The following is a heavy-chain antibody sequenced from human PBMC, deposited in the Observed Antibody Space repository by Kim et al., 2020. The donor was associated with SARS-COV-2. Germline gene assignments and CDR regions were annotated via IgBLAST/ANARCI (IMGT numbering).Heavy chain of an antibody. CDR1: GFTFSNAW. CDR2: IKSKTDGGTT. CDR3: TSGAVVVPAASGYYYYYGMDF. Sequence: GGSLRLSCAASGFTFSNAWMSWVRQAPGKGLEWVGRIKSKTDGGTTDYAAPVKGRFTISRDDSKNTLYLQMNSLKTEDTAVYYCTSGAVVVPAASGYYYYYGMDFWGQGTTVTVSS. V-gene: IGHV3-15*01. D-gene: IGHD2-2*01. J-gene: IGHJ6*02.